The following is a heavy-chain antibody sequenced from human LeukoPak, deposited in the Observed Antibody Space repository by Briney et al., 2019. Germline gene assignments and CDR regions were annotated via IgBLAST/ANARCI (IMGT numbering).Heavy chain of an antibody. J-gene: IGHJ3*02. V-gene: IGHV1-24*01. CDR1: GYTLTESS. D-gene: IGHD2-21*01. Sequence: ASVKVSCKVSGYTLTESSMHWVRQAPGKGLEWMGSFDPEDGETIYAQRFQGRVTMTEDTSTDTAYMELSSLRSEDTAVYYCATVTVVNAFASDAFDIWGQGTVVTVSS. CDR3: ATVTVVNAFASDAFDI. CDR2: FDPEDGET.